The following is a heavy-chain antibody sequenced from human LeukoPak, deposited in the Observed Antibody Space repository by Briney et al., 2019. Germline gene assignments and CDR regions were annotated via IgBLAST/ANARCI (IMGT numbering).Heavy chain of an antibody. Sequence: GASVKVSCKASGFTFTSYDINWVRQASGQGLEWMGWMNPNNGNTGYAQKFQGRVTMTRDTSISTAYTELRGLRSEDTAVYYCVRDGEGVAISVNYWFDPWGQGTLVTVSS. CDR3: VRDGEGVAISVNYWFDP. CDR1: GFTFTSYD. D-gene: IGHD3-10*01. CDR2: MNPNNGNT. J-gene: IGHJ5*02. V-gene: IGHV1-8*01.